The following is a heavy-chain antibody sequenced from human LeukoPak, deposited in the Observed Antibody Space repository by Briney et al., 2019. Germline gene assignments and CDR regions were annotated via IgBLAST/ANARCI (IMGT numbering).Heavy chain of an antibody. Sequence: ASVKVSCKASGYTFTGYYMHWVRQAPGQGLEWMGWINPNIGGTNYAQKFQGRVTMTRDTSISTAYMELSRLRSDDTVVYYCARGVMGNYGASYGDYQIYWGQGTLVTVSS. CDR1: GYTFTGYY. J-gene: IGHJ4*02. CDR3: ARGVMGNYGASYGDYQIY. CDR2: INPNIGGT. D-gene: IGHD4-17*01. V-gene: IGHV1-2*02.